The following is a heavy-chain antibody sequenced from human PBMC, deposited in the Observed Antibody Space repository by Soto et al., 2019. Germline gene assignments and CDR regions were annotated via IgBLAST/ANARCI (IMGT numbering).Heavy chain of an antibody. CDR1: GYSFTSYW. J-gene: IGHJ4*02. D-gene: IGHD3-22*01. CDR3: ARQYPDSSGYIDY. V-gene: IGHV5-51*01. Sequence: GESLKISCKGSGYSFTSYWIGWVRQMPGKGLEWMGIIYPGDSNTRYSPSLQGQVTISVDKSISTAYLQWSSLKAPDTAMYYCARQYPDSSGYIDYWGQGTLVTVSS. CDR2: IYPGDSNT.